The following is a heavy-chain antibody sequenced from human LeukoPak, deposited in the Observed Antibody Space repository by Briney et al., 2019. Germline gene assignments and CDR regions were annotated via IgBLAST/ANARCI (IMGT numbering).Heavy chain of an antibody. CDR2: ISGSGGST. J-gene: IGHJ3*02. D-gene: IGHD2-8*01. Sequence: GGSLRLSCAASGFTFISYWMHWVRQAPGKGLEWVSAISGSGGSTYYADSVKGRFTISRDNSKNTLYLQMNSLRAEDTAVYYCAKEHVWVHAFDIWGQGTMVTVSS. CDR1: GFTFISYW. CDR3: AKEHVWVHAFDI. V-gene: IGHV3-23*01.